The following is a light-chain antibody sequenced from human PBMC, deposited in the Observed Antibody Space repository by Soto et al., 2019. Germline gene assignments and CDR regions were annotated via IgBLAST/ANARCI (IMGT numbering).Light chain of an antibody. CDR2: DVS. Sequence: QPASVSGSPGQSITISCTGTSSDVGGYNYVSWYQQHPGKAPKLMIYDVSYRPSGVSNRFSGSKSGNTASLTISGLQAEDEADYYCSSYTSSSTVVFGGGTKLTVL. V-gene: IGLV2-14*01. CDR3: SSYTSSSTVV. CDR1: SSDVGGYNY. J-gene: IGLJ2*01.